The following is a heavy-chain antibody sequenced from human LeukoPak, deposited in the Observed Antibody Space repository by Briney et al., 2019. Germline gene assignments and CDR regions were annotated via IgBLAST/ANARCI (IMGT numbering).Heavy chain of an antibody. Sequence: GGSLRFSCAASGFTFSSYDMSWVRQAPGKGLEWVSGISYSSGYTYYADSVKGRFTISRDNSRNTLYLQMNSLRAEDTAVYYCAKDPSDLGGPGSNNYFDCWGQGTLVTVSS. CDR3: AKDPSDLGGPGSNNYFDC. CDR1: GFTFSSYD. V-gene: IGHV3-23*01. D-gene: IGHD3-10*01. J-gene: IGHJ4*02. CDR2: ISYSSGYT.